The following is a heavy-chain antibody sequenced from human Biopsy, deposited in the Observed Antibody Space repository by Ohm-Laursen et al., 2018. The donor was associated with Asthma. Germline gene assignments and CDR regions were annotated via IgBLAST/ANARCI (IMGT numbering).Heavy chain of an antibody. V-gene: IGHV3-30-3*01. CDR1: GFTFSDYD. D-gene: IGHD3-22*01. J-gene: IGHJ4*02. CDR3: ARGDSSNWSHYYFDY. CDR2: ITFDGSTQ. Sequence: SLRLSCAASGFTFSDYDMHWARQAPGKGLEWVAVITFDGSTQHYGDSVKGRFTISRDNSKNMLFLQMHSLRAEDTAVYYCARGDSSNWSHYYFDYWGQGTLVTVSS.